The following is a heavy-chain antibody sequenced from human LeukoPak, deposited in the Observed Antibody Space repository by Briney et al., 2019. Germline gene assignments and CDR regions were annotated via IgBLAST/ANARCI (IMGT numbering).Heavy chain of an antibody. CDR3: ARYGSGSYYNPESPYYYYGMDV. D-gene: IGHD3-10*01. V-gene: IGHV5-51*01. CDR2: IYPGDSDT. Sequence: GGSLKISCKGSGYSFTNYWIGWVRQMPGKGLEWIGIIYPGDSDTRYSPSFQGQVNISADKSIGTAYLQWSSLKASDTAMYYCARYGSGSYYNPESPYYYYGMDVWGQGTTVTVSS. J-gene: IGHJ6*02. CDR1: GYSFTNYW.